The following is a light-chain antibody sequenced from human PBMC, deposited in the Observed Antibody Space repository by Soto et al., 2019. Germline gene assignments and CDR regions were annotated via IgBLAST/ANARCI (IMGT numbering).Light chain of an antibody. CDR2: AAS. CDR3: QQYYSYPRT. Sequence: RMTQSPSSLSASTGDRVTITCRASQGISSYLAWYQQKPGKAPKLLIYAASTLQSGVPSRFSGSGSGTDFTLTISCLQSEDFATYYCQQYYSYPRTFGPGTKVYIK. J-gene: IGKJ3*01. V-gene: IGKV1-8*01. CDR1: QGISSY.